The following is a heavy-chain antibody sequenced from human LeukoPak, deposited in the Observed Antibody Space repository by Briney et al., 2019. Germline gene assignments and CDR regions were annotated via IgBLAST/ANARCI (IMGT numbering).Heavy chain of an antibody. J-gene: IGHJ6*02. D-gene: IGHD1-1*01. Sequence: GGSLRLSCAASGFTFSSYDMHWVRQATGKGLEWVSAIDSAGDTYYPGSVKGRFTISRENAKNSLYLQMNSLRAGDTAVYYCARVRGTGALDVWGQGTTVTVSS. CDR3: ARVRGTGALDV. V-gene: IGHV3-13*04. CDR2: IDSAGDT. CDR1: GFTFSSYD.